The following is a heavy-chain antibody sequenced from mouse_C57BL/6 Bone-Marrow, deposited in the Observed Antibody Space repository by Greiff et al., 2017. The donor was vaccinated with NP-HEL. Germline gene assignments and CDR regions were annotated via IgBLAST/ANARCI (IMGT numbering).Heavy chain of an antibody. J-gene: IGHJ2*01. CDR2: IDPSDSYT. CDR3: VKQYDS. Sequence: QVQLQQPGAELVRPGTSVKLSCKASGYTFTSYWMHWVKQRPGQGLEWIGVIDPSDSYTNYNQKFKGKATLTVDTSSSTAYMQLSSLTSEDSAVYYSVKQYDSRGEGTTLTVSS. V-gene: IGHV1-59*01. CDR1: GYTFTSYW.